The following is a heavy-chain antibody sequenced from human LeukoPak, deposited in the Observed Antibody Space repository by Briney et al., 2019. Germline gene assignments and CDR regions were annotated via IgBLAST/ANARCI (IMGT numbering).Heavy chain of an antibody. CDR2: IIHSGST. V-gene: IGHV4-34*12. Sequence: PSETLSLTCAVYGRSFSGYYWSWIRHPPGKGLEWIGEIIHSGSTNYNPALKSRVTISVDTSRNQYSLKLSSVTAADTAVYYCARWEGGSYYDFDYWGQGTLVTVSS. CDR1: GRSFSGYY. J-gene: IGHJ4*02. D-gene: IGHD1-26*01. CDR3: ARWEGGSYYDFDY.